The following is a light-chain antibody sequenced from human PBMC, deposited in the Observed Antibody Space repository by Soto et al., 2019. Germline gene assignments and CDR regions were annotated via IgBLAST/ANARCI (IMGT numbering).Light chain of an antibody. CDR2: DAS. CDR3: LQYNDWPRT. V-gene: IGKV3-15*01. J-gene: IGKJ1*01. CDR1: QSVSST. Sequence: EKVMTQSPATLSVSPGERATLSGGASQSVSSTLAWYQQKPGQAPRLLIYDASTRANGIPARFSGSGSGTEFTLTISNLQSEDFAVYYCLQYNDWPRTFGQGTKVDIK.